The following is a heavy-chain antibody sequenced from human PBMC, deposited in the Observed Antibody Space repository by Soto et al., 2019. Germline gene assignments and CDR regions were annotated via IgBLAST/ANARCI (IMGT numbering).Heavy chain of an antibody. CDR1: GFTFSSYA. V-gene: IGHV3-64*04. Sequence: GGSLRLSCSASGFTFSSYAMHWVRQAPGKGLEYVSAISSNGGSTYYADSVKGRFSISRDNSKNTLYLHMNSLRAEDTAVYYCARGNSSGWFFFPAVDFWGQGTLVTVSS. J-gene: IGHJ4*02. CDR2: ISSNGGST. D-gene: IGHD6-19*01. CDR3: ARGNSSGWFFFPAVDF.